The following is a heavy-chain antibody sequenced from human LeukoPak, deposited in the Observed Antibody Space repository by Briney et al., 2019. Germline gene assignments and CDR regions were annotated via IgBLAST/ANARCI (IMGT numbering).Heavy chain of an antibody. CDR1: GGSISSYY. V-gene: IGHV4-4*07. CDR3: ARGGYYDILAGYSNNWFDP. CDR2: IYTSGST. Sequence: SETLSLTCTVSGGSISSYYWSWIRQPAGKGLEWIGRIYTSGSTNYNPSLKSRVTMSVDTSKNQFSLKLSSVTAADTAVYYCARGGYYDILAGYSNNWFDPWGQGTLVTVSS. J-gene: IGHJ5*02. D-gene: IGHD3-9*01.